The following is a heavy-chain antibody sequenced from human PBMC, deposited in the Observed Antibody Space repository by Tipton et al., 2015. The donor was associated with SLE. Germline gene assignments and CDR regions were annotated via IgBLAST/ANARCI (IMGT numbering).Heavy chain of an antibody. CDR3: ARLLVYDFWSGYPQYYYYYMDV. Sequence: TLSLTCAVYGGSFSGYYWSWIRQPPGKGLEWIGEINHSGSTNYNPSLKSRVTISVDTSKNQFSLKLSSVTAADTAVYYCARLLVYDFWSGYPQYYYYYMDVWGKRTTVTVSS. J-gene: IGHJ6*03. D-gene: IGHD3-3*01. CDR2: INHSGST. CDR1: GGSFSGYY. V-gene: IGHV4-34*01.